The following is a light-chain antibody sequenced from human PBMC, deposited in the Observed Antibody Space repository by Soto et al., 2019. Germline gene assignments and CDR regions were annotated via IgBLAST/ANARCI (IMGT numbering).Light chain of an antibody. CDR3: CSYAGSYNVV. CDR1: RSDVGGYNY. V-gene: IGLV2-11*01. Sequence: QSALTQPRSVPGSPGQSVTISCTGTRSDVGGYNYVSWYQQHPGKAPKFMIYDVSKRPSGVPDRFSGSKFGDTASLTISGLQAEDEADYYCCSYAGSYNVVFGGGTKLTVL. CDR2: DVS. J-gene: IGLJ2*01.